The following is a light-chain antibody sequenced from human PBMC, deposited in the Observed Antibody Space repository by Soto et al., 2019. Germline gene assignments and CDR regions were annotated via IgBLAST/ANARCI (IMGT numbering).Light chain of an antibody. J-gene: IGKJ1*01. CDR1: QTIDSW. CDR2: KVS. Sequence: DIQMTQSPSTLSASVGDRVTITCRASQTIDSWLAWYQQRPGKPPKFLIHKVSTLVSGVPSRFSGSGSGTEFTLTISSLQPDDFATYFCQEYYTYPWTFGQGTKVDIK. V-gene: IGKV1-5*03. CDR3: QEYYTYPWT.